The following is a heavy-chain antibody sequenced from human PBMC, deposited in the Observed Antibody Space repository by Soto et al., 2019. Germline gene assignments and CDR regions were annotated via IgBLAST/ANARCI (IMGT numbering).Heavy chain of an antibody. CDR1: GYTFTSYA. J-gene: IGHJ4*02. CDR3: ARGPHLSSGWYNFFDY. V-gene: IGHV1-3*01. CDR2: INAGNGNT. D-gene: IGHD6-19*01. Sequence: ASVKVSCKASGYTFTSYAMHWVRQAPGQRLEWMGWINAGNGNTKYSQKFQGRVTITRDTSASTAYMELSSLRSEDTAVYYCARGPHLSSGWYNFFDYWGQGTLVTVSS.